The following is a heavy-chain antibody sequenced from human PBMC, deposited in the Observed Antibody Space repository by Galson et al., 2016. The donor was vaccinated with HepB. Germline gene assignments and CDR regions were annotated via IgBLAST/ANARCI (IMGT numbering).Heavy chain of an antibody. CDR1: GFTFSSYA. J-gene: IGHJ3*02. D-gene: IGHD5-24*01. V-gene: IGHV3-23*01. CDR2: ISGSGVGT. CDR3: AKDDDDYNDAFDI. Sequence: SLRLSCAASGFTFSSYAMSWVRQAPGKGLEWVSAISGSGVGTYYADSVKGRFTISRDNSKNTLYLQMNSLRAEDTAVYYCAKDDDDYNDAFDIWGQGTMVTVPS.